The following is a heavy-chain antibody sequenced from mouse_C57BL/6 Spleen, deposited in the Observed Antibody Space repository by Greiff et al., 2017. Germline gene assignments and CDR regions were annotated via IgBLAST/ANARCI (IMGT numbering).Heavy chain of an antibody. D-gene: IGHD1-1*01. Sequence: EVQRVESGAGLVKPGGSLKLSCAASGFTFSSYAMSWVRQTPEKRLEWVAYISSGGDYIYYADTVKGRFTISRDNARNTLYLQMSSLKSEDTAMYYCTRGYYYGSSYFDYWGQGTTLTVSS. CDR1: GFTFSSYA. V-gene: IGHV5-9-1*02. CDR3: TRGYYYGSSYFDY. J-gene: IGHJ2*01. CDR2: ISSGGDYI.